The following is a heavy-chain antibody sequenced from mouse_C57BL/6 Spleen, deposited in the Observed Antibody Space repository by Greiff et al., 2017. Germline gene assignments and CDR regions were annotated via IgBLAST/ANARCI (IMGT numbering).Heavy chain of an antibody. Sequence: EVKVEESGGGLVQPGGSMTLSCAASGFTFSDAWMDWVRQSPEKGLEWVAEISNKANNHATYYAESVKVRFTISRDDSKSSVYLQMNSLRAEATGMYCCTLQLRLPFAYWGQGTLVTVSA. J-gene: IGHJ3*01. CDR3: TLQLRLPFAY. CDR1: GFTFSDAW. D-gene: IGHD3-2*02. V-gene: IGHV6-6*01. CDR2: ISNKANNHAT.